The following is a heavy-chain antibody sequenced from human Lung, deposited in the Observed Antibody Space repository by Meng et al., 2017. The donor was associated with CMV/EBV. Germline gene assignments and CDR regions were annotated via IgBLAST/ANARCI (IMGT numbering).Heavy chain of an antibody. J-gene: IGHJ4*02. CDR1: GFTFDDFA. D-gene: IGHD3-22*01. CDR3: AKAQRSIVVVTPLDY. CDR2: ISWDGGNT. Sequence: SCAASGFTFDDFAMHWVRQAPGKGLEWVSLISWDGGNTYYADSVKGRFTISRDNSKNSLYLQMNSLRAEDTALYYCAKAQRSIVVVTPLDYWGQGTXVTVSS. V-gene: IGHV3-43D*03.